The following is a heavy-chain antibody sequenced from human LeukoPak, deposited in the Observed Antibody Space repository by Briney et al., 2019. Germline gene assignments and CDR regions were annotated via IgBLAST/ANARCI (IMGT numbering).Heavy chain of an antibody. J-gene: IGHJ4*02. CDR1: GGSISTYY. CDR2: IYYSGST. D-gene: IGHD6-13*01. Sequence: SETLSLTCTVSGGSISTYYWSWIRQPPGKGLKWIGYIYYSGSTYYNPSLKSRVTISVDTSKNQFSLKLNSVTAADTAVYFCARKGAAGPSFDYWGQGTLVTVSS. CDR3: ARKGAAGPSFDY. V-gene: IGHV4-59*08.